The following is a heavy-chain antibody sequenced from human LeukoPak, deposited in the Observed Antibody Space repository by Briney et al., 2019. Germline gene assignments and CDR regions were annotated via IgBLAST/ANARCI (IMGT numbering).Heavy chain of an antibody. CDR3: ATATVTASDAFDY. Sequence: SETLSLTCAVYGGSFSGYYWSWIRKPPGKGLEWIGEINHSGSTNYNPSLKSRVTISVDTSKNQFSLKLSSVTAADTAVYYCATATVTASDAFDYWGQGTLVTVSS. V-gene: IGHV4-34*01. CDR1: GGSFSGYY. D-gene: IGHD4-17*01. J-gene: IGHJ4*02. CDR2: INHSGST.